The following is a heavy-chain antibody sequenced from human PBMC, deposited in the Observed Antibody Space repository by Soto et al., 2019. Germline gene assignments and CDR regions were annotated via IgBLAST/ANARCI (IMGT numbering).Heavy chain of an antibody. CDR1: GFTFSGYW. D-gene: IGHD3-9*01. J-gene: IGHJ4*02. CDR3: ERDDILPGYYTDX. CDR2: IKQDGSEK. V-gene: IGHV3-7*03. Sequence: GGSLRLSCAASGFTFSGYWMSWVRQAPGKGLEWVSNIKQDGSEKYYVYSVKVRFTISRDNAKNSLYLQMNSLRAEDTAVYYCERDDILPGYYTDXWGQGTLVTVSX.